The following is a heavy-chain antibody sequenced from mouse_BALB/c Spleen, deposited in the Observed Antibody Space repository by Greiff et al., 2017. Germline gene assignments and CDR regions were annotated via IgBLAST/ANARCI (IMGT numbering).Heavy chain of an antibody. J-gene: IGHJ4*01. CDR2: ISSGGSYT. V-gene: IGHV5-9-3*01. CDR3: ARNYYGSSYVYAMDY. CDR1: GFTFSSYA. D-gene: IGHD1-1*01. Sequence: EVKLVESGGGLVKPGGSLKLSCAASGFTFSSYAMSWVRQTPEKRLEWVATISSGGSYTYYPDSVKGRFTISRDNAKNTLYLQMSSLRSEDTAMYYCARNYYGSSYVYAMDYWGQGTSVTVSS.